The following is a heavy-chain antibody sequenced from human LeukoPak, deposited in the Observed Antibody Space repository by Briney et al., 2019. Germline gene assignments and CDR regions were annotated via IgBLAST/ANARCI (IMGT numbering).Heavy chain of an antibody. CDR1: GFTFSSYW. D-gene: IGHD3-3*01. V-gene: IGHV3-7*01. Sequence: GGSLRLSCAASGFTFSSYWMSWVRQAPGKGLEWVANIKQDGSEKYYVDSVKGRFTISRDNAKNSLYLQMNSLRAADTAVYYCARFPYDFWSGYSRGRHENVDYWGQGTLVTVSS. CDR3: ARFPYDFWSGYSRGRHENVDY. CDR2: IKQDGSEK. J-gene: IGHJ4*02.